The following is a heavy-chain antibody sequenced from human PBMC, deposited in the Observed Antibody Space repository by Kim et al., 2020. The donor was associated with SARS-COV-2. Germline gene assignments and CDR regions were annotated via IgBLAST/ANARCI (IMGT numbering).Heavy chain of an antibody. V-gene: IGHV3-7*03. Sequence: GGSLRLSCEASGFTFNKYYMGWVRQAPGKGLEWVARINQDGFRTYYVDSLRGRVTISRDNAKRSVNLQMNSLRAEDTSLDYCGRWGGGFDLWGQGTLVTV. CDR2: INQDGFRT. D-gene: IGHD3-16*01. CDR1: GFTFNKYY. J-gene: IGHJ4*02. CDR3: GRWGGGFDL.